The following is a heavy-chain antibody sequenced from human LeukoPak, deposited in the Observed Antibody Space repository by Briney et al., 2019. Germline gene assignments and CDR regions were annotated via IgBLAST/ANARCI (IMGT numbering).Heavy chain of an antibody. CDR3: ARVAVVVPAADY. D-gene: IGHD2-2*01. Sequence: GGSLRLSCAASGFTFSDYYMSWIRQAPGRGLEWVSYISNSGTTRYYADSVKGRFTISRDNAKNSLYLQMNSLRAEDTAVYYCARVAVVVPAADYWGQGTLVTVSS. CDR1: GFTFSDYY. V-gene: IGHV3-11*04. CDR2: ISNSGTTR. J-gene: IGHJ4*02.